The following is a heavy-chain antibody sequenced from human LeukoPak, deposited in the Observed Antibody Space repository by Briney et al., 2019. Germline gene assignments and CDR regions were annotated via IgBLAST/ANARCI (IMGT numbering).Heavy chain of an antibody. CDR3: ARRSTAAGPYFDY. Sequence: GESLKISCEGSGYSFTSYWIAWVRQMPGKGLEWVGIIYPGDSDTRYSPSFQGQVTISADKSISTAYLQWSSLKASDTAMYYCARRSTAAGPYFDYWGRGTLVTVSS. V-gene: IGHV5-51*01. CDR1: GYSFTSYW. J-gene: IGHJ4*02. CDR2: IYPGDSDT. D-gene: IGHD6-13*01.